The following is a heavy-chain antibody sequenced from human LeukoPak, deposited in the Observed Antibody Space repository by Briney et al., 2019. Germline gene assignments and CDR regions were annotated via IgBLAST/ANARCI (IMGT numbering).Heavy chain of an antibody. CDR2: ISWNSVSI. D-gene: IGHD2-2*01. V-gene: IGHV3-9*01. Sequence: GGCLRLSCAASGFTFDDYAMHWVRQAPGKGLEWVSGISWNSVSIAYADSVKGRFTISRDNAKNSLYLEMNSLRTDDTALYYCAKDIGSTSWYLGNWGQGTLVTVSS. CDR3: AKDIGSTSWYLGN. CDR1: GFTFDDYA. J-gene: IGHJ4*02.